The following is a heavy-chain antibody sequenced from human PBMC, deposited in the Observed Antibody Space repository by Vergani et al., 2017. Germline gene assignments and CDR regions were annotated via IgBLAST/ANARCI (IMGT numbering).Heavy chain of an antibody. CDR2: INHSGST. J-gene: IGHJ6*03. Sequence: QVQLQQCGAGLLKPSETLSLTCAVYGGSFSGYYWSWIRQPPGKGLEWIGEINHSGSTNYNPSLKRRVTISVDTSKNQFSLKLSSVTAADTAVYYCARDSGTYYYYYYMDVWGKGTTVTVSS. CDR1: GGSFSGYY. CDR3: ARDSGTYYYYYYMDV. V-gene: IGHV4-34*01. D-gene: IGHD2-15*01.